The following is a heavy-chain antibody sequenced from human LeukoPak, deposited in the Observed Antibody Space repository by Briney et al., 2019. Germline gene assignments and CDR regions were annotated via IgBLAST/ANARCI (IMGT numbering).Heavy chain of an antibody. CDR1: GFTFSSYA. CDR3: AKAGGSSWGTYMDV. V-gene: IGHV3-30-3*01. CDR2: ISYDGSNK. J-gene: IGHJ6*03. Sequence: GRSLRLSCAASGFTFSSYAMHWVRQAPGKGLEWVAVISYDGSNKYYADSVKGRFTISRDNSKNTLYLQMNSLRAEDTAVYYCAKAGGSSWGTYMDVWGKGTTVTVSS. D-gene: IGHD6-6*01.